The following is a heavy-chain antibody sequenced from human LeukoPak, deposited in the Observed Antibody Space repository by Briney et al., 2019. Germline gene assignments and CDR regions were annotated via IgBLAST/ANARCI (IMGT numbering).Heavy chain of an antibody. V-gene: IGHV4-59*12. Sequence: SETLSITCTVSGDSISSYYWSWIRQPPGKGLEWIGYIYYSGSTDYNPSLKSRVTISVDTSKKQFSLKLSSVTAADTAVYYCARAVDKYGEERFDPWGQGTLVTVSS. D-gene: IGHD4-17*01. J-gene: IGHJ5*02. CDR3: ARAVDKYGEERFDP. CDR2: IYYSGST. CDR1: GDSISSYY.